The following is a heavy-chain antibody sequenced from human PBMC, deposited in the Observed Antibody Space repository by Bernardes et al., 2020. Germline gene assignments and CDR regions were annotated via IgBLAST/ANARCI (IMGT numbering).Heavy chain of an antibody. CDR2: IYYSGTT. D-gene: IGHD6-19*01. CDR1: GVSIGSSDYY. V-gene: IGHV4-39*01. Sequence: SETLSLTCTVSGVSIGSSDYYWGWIRQPPGKGLEWIGSIYYSGTTYYNVSLKSRVTITVDTSKNQFSLKLSSVTAADTAVYYCPLKWAVAGGVGYFDLWGRGTLVTVSS. CDR3: PLKWAVAGGVGYFDL. J-gene: IGHJ2*01.